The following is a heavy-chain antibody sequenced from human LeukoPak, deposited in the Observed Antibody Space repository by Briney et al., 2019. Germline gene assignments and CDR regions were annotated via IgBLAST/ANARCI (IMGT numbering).Heavy chain of an antibody. CDR1: GFPLSSYS. J-gene: IGHJ4*02. D-gene: IGHD1-1*01. V-gene: IGHV3-48*01. CDR2: ISASGSAT. Sequence: GGSLRLSCAASGFPLSSYSMNWVRQAPGKGLEWISYISASGSATYYVDSVKGRVTVSRDNARNSLFLQMDSPRAEDTAVYYCVRVKGTYFDYWGPGTLVTVSS. CDR3: VRVKGTYFDY.